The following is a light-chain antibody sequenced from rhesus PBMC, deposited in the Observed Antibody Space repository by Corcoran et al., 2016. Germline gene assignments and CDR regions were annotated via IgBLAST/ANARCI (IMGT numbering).Light chain of an antibody. CDR2: GVS. J-gene: IGKJ4*01. Sequence: DIVMTQTPLSLPVTPGEPASISCRSSQSLLDSKDGNTYLDWYLQKPGQSPPLLIYGVSNRASGVPDRFRGSGSDNDFTLKISRVEAEDVGVYYCMQGIEFPPLTFGGGTKVELK. CDR3: MQGIEFPPLT. V-gene: IGKV2-104*02. CDR1: QSLLDSKDGNTY.